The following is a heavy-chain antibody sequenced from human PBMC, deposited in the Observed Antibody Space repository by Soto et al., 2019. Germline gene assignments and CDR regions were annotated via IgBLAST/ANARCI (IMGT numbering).Heavy chain of an antibody. CDR1: GYTFTSYY. J-gene: IGHJ5*02. Sequence: ASEKVFCKASGYTFTSYYIDWVRLSPGQRLEWVGWINPHNGNTVSAEEFEGRVTMTIDTPTSTVYMEVRSLRSDDTAFYYCARTPTYSRLGDLWGQGTLVTVSS. CDR3: ARTPTYSRLGDL. D-gene: IGHD6-13*01. V-gene: IGHV1-18*04. CDR2: INPHNGNT.